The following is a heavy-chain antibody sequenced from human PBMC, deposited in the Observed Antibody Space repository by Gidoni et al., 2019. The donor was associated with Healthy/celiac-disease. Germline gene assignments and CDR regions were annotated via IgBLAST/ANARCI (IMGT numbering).Heavy chain of an antibody. CDR3: ASPHVDTAMGTFDY. CDR1: GDANSSGSYY. CDR2: SYYSGST. Sequence: QLQLRVSGRVLVRPSETLSLTCTVSGDANSSGSYYWRWIRQPPGKGLDWIGSSYYSGSTYYNPSLKRRVTISVDTSKNQFSLKLSSVTAADAAVYYCASPHVDTAMGTFDYWGQGTLVTVSS. J-gene: IGHJ4*02. D-gene: IGHD5-18*01. V-gene: IGHV4-39*07.